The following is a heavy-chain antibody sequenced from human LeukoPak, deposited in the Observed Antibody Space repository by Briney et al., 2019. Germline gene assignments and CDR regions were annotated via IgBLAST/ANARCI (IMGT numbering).Heavy chain of an antibody. CDR3: ARIYCTNGVCRRLFDY. V-gene: IGHV1-18*01. J-gene: IGHJ4*02. D-gene: IGHD2-8*01. Sequence: ASVKVSCKASGYTFTSYGISWVRPAPGQGLEWMGWISAYNGNTNYAQKLQGRVTMTTDTSTSTAYMELRSLRSDDTAVYYCARIYCTNGVCRRLFDYWGQGTLVTVSS. CDR2: ISAYNGNT. CDR1: GYTFTSYG.